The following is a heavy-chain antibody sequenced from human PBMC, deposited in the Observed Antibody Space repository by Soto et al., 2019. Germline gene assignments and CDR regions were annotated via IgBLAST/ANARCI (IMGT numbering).Heavy chain of an antibody. Sequence: QVQLVQSGAEEKKPGASVKVSCKASGYTFTSYAMHWVRQAPGQRLEWMGWINAGHGNTKYSQKFQGRVTITRDTSASTAYMELSSLRSEDTAVYYCARLSGFDYRASLFDPWGQGTLVTVSS. CDR2: INAGHGNT. J-gene: IGHJ5*02. CDR3: ARLSGFDYRASLFDP. CDR1: GYTFTSYA. V-gene: IGHV1-3*05. D-gene: IGHD5-12*01.